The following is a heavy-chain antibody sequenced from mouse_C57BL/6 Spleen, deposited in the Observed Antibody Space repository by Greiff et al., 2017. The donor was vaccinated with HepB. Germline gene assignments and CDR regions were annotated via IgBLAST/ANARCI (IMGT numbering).Heavy chain of an antibody. CDR3: ARRDYGSSYWFAY. D-gene: IGHD1-1*01. J-gene: IGHJ3*01. CDR2: INPYNGGT. CDR1: GYTFTDYY. V-gene: IGHV1-19*01. Sequence: EVQLQQSGPVLVKPGASVKMSCKASGYTFTDYYMNWVKQSHGKSLEWIGVINPYNGGTSYNQKFKGKATLTVDKSSSTAYMELNSLTSEDSAVYYCARRDYGSSYWFAYWGQGTLVTVSA.